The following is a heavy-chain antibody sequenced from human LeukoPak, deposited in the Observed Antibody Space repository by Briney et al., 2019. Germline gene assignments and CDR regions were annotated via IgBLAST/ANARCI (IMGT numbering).Heavy chain of an antibody. CDR2: IWSDGNNK. CDR1: GFTFSSYA. CDR3: ARGQPGVAAAGNLDY. Sequence: GESLRLSCAASGFTFSSYAMHWVRQAPGKGLEWVAIIWSDGNNKYYADSVEGRFTISRGTSKNTLFLQMNSLRAEDTAVYYCARGQPGVAAAGNLDYWGQGTLLTVSS. V-gene: IGHV3-33*01. D-gene: IGHD6-13*01. J-gene: IGHJ4*02.